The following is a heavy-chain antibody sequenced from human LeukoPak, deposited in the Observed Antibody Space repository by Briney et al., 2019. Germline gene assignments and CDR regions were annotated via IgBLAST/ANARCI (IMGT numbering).Heavy chain of an antibody. CDR1: GFIFTGNW. CDR2: IYGDGYT. Sequence: QPGGCLRLSCAASGFIFTGNWIHWVRQAPGKGPVWVSRIYGDGYTNYADSVKGRFTISRDSGNNTVYLQMSSLRAEDTAVYYCATSVITRFDNWGQGTLVTVSS. J-gene: IGHJ4*02. CDR3: ATSVITRFDN. V-gene: IGHV3-74*01. D-gene: IGHD3-16*01.